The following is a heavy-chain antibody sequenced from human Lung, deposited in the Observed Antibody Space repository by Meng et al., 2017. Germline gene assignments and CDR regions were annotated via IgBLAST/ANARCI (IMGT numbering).Heavy chain of an antibody. CDR3: ATEYCGSTSCYVDF. CDR1: GGTFTTYT. J-gene: IGHJ4*02. D-gene: IGHD2-2*01. CDR2: IIPVLGIA. V-gene: IGHV1-69*10. Sequence: QVQLVQSGAEGKKPGPSVKVSCKASGGTFTTYTFNWVRQAPGHGLDWMGQIIPVLGIANYAQKFQGRVTITADKSTSTAYMELSSLTHDDTAIYFCATEYCGSTSCYVDFWGQGTLVTVSS.